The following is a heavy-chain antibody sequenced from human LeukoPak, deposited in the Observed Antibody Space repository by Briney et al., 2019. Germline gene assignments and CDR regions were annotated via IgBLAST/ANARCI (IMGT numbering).Heavy chain of an antibody. CDR2: ISGISSTI. J-gene: IGHJ6*03. V-gene: IGHV3-48*04. Sequence: PGGSLRLSCAASGFNLSTYSMNWVRQAPGKRLEWVSYISGISSTIYYVDSVKGRFTVSRVSAKNSLYLQMNSLRAEDTAIYYCARGRQLVPYYYFYIDVWGKGTTVSVSS. D-gene: IGHD6-13*01. CDR3: ARGRQLVPYYYFYIDV. CDR1: GFNLSTYS.